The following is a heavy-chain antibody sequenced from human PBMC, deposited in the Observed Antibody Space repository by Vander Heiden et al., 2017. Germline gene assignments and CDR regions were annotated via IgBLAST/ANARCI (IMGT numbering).Heavy chain of an antibody. CDR2: INHSGST. V-gene: IGHV4-34*01. Sequence: QVQLQQWGAGLLKPSETLSLTCAVYGGSFSGYYWSWIRQPPGKGLEWIGEINHSGSTNYNPSLKSRVTISVDTSKNQFSLKLSSVTAADTAVYYCARGGGWLVRISWFDPWGQGTLVTVSS. D-gene: IGHD6-19*01. J-gene: IGHJ5*02. CDR3: ARGGGWLVRISWFDP. CDR1: GGSFSGYY.